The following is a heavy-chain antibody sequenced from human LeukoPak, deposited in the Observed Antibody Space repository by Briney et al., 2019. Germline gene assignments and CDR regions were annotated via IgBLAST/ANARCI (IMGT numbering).Heavy chain of an antibody. V-gene: IGHV1-2*02. CDR2: INPNSGGT. J-gene: IGHJ4*02. CDR3: ASITFGGVIVINY. CDR1: GYTFTGYY. D-gene: IGHD3-16*02. Sequence: GASVKVSCKASGYTFTGYYMHWVRQAPGQGLEWMGWINPNSGGTNYAQKFQGRVTMTRDTSISTAYMELSRLRSDDTAVYYCASITFGGVIVINYWGQGTLVTVSS.